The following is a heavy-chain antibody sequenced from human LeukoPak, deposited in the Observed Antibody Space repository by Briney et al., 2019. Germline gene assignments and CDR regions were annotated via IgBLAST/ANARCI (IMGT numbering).Heavy chain of an antibody. V-gene: IGHV4-59*01. CDR3: ARGTGSYYYGSGSYWPSYYFDY. D-gene: IGHD3-10*01. CDR2: IYYSGST. Sequence: SETLSLTCAVSGGSISSYYWSWIRQPPGKGLEWIGYIYYSGSTNYNPSLKSRVTISVDTSKNQFSLKLSSVTAADTAVYYCARGTGSYYYGSGSYWPSYYFDYWGQGTLVTVSS. J-gene: IGHJ4*02. CDR1: GGSISSYY.